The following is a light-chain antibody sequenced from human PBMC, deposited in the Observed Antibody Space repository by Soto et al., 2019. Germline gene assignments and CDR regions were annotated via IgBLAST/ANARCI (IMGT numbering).Light chain of an antibody. J-gene: IGKJ4*01. CDR3: QQYNNWPLT. CDR1: QSVSSSY. Sequence: EIVLTQSPGTLSLSPGERATLSCRASQSVSSSYLAWYQQKPGQAPRLLIYGASNRATGIPARFSGSGSGTEFTLTISSLQSEDFAVYYCQQYNNWPLTFGAGTKVDI. V-gene: IGKV3D-15*01. CDR2: GAS.